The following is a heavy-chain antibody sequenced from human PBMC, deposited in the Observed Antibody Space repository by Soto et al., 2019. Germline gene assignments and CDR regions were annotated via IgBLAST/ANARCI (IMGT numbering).Heavy chain of an antibody. V-gene: IGHV4-31*03. CDR1: GGSISSGGYY. D-gene: IGHD6-19*01. CDR2: IYYSGST. CDR3: ARVKYSSGWFFDY. J-gene: IGHJ4*02. Sequence: KTSETLSLTCTVSGGSISSGGYYWSWIRQHPGKGLEWIGYIYYSGSTYYNPSLKSRVTISVDTSKNQFSLKLSSVTAADTAVYYCARVKYSSGWFFDYWGQGTLVTVSS.